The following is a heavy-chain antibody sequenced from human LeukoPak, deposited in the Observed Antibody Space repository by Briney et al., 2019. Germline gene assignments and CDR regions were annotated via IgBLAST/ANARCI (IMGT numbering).Heavy chain of an antibody. CDR1: GFTFSSYA. Sequence: GGSLRLSCAASGFTFSSYAMSWVRQAPGKGLEWVSAISGSGGSTYYADSVKGRFTISRDNSKNTLYLQMNSLRAEDTAVYYCARGTRYCSSTSCPGRCDYWGQGTLVSVSS. J-gene: IGHJ4*02. D-gene: IGHD2-2*01. CDR3: ARGTRYCSSTSCPGRCDY. V-gene: IGHV3-23*01. CDR2: ISGSGGST.